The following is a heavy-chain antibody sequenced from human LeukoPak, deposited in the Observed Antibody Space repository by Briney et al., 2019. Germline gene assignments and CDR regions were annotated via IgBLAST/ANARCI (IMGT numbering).Heavy chain of an antibody. V-gene: IGHV4-38-2*02. J-gene: IGHJ4*02. CDR3: ARDVEGMGGDSSGYYDY. D-gene: IGHD3-22*01. CDR1: GGSISSTYY. Sequence: PSETLSLTCTVSGGSISSTYYWGWVRQSPGKGPEWIGSLYHSGTTYYNPSLQSRVTISIDTSKNQFSLKLSSVTAADTAVYYCARDVEGMGGDSSGYYDYWGQGTLVTVSS. CDR2: LYHSGTT.